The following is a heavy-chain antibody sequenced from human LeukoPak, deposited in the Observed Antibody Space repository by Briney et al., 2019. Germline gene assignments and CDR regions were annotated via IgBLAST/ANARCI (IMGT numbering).Heavy chain of an antibody. Sequence: GKSLRLSCVASGFAFSSYGMHWVRQAPGKGLEWFAIIWSDGSTKYYVGSVRGRFTISRDSSKSTLYLQMNSLRAEDTAVYYCARDAATSVGMPHYWGQGTVVTVSS. CDR1: GFAFSSYG. V-gene: IGHV3-33*01. D-gene: IGHD2-2*01. CDR2: IWSDGSTK. J-gene: IGHJ4*03. CDR3: ARDAATSVGMPHY.